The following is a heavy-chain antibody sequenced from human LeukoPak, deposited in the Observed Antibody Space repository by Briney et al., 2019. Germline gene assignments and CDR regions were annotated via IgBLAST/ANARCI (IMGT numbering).Heavy chain of an antibody. Sequence: SVKVSCKASGGTFSSYAISWVQQAPGQGLEWMGGIIPIFGTANYAQKFQGRVTITADKSTSTVYMELSSLRSEDTAVYYCAGNYNWFDPWGQGTLVTVSS. CDR2: IIPIFGTA. V-gene: IGHV1-69*06. J-gene: IGHJ5*02. CDR3: AGNYNWFDP. CDR1: GGTFSSYA.